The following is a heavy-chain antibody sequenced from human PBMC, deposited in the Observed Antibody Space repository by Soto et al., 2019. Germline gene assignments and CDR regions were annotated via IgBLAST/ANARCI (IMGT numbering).Heavy chain of an antibody. J-gene: IGHJ6*04. Sequence: GGSLRLSCAASGFTFSSYGMHWVRQAPGKGLEWVAVIWYDGSNKYYADSVKGRFTISRDNSKNTLYLQMNSLRAEDTAVYYWARDLQGLDSYYYYGMDVWGEGTTVTVSS. CDR1: GFTFSSYG. CDR3: ARDLQGLDSYYYYGMDV. D-gene: IGHD6-19*01. V-gene: IGHV3-33*01. CDR2: IWYDGSNK.